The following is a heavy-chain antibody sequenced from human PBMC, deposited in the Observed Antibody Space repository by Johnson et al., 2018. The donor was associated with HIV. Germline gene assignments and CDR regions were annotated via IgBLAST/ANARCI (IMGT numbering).Heavy chain of an antibody. Sequence: QVQLVESGGGVVQPGRSLRLSCAASGFTFSSYAMHWVRQAPGKGLEWVAVISYDGSNKYYADFVKGRFTISRDNSKNTLYLQMNSLRAEDTAVDYCAAPVVATGWGQGTMVTVSS. CDR2: ISYDGSNK. CDR3: AAPVVATG. CDR1: GFTFSSYA. V-gene: IGHV3-30-3*01. D-gene: IGHD2-15*01. J-gene: IGHJ3*01.